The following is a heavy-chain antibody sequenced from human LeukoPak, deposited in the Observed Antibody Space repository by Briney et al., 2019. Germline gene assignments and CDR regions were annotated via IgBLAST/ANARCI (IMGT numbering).Heavy chain of an antibody. Sequence: PGGSLRLSCAASGFTFSSYSMNWVRQAPGTGLEWVSSITSSSSHVYYADSVKGRFAISRDNAKNSLYLQMNSLRAEDTAVYYCASAEMATITYPDYWGQGTPVTVSS. D-gene: IGHD5-24*01. V-gene: IGHV3-21*01. CDR3: ASAEMATITYPDY. CDR1: GFTFSSYS. J-gene: IGHJ4*02. CDR2: ITSSSSHV.